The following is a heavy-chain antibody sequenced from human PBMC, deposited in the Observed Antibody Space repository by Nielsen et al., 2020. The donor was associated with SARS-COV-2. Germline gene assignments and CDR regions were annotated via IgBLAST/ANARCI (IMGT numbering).Heavy chain of an antibody. CDR2: IRSKTNNYET. Sequence: GESLKISCAASGFTFDDAIIHWVRQASGKGLEWVVRIRSKTNNYETSYAASVKGRFIISRDESKNMAYLQMNSLNTDDTAVYYCKHYYDMDVWGQGTTVTVSS. CDR3: KHYYDMDV. J-gene: IGHJ6*02. V-gene: IGHV3-73*01. CDR1: GFTFDDAI.